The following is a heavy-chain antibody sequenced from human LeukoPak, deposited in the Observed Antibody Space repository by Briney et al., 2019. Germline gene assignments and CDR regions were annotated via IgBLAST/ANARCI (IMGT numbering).Heavy chain of an antibody. Sequence: GGSLRLSCAASGFTFSSYEMNWVRQAPGKGLEWVSYISSSGSTIYYADSVEGRFTISRDNAKNSLYLQMNSLRAEDTAVYYCARFPWASFLLYFDYWGQGTLVTVSS. D-gene: IGHD2/OR15-2a*01. J-gene: IGHJ4*02. V-gene: IGHV3-48*03. CDR2: ISSSGSTI. CDR3: ARFPWASFLLYFDY. CDR1: GFTFSSYE.